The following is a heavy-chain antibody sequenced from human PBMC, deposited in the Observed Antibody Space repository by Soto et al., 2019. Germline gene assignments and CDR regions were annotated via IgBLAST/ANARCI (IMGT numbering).Heavy chain of an antibody. D-gene: IGHD2-2*01. Sequence: EVQLVESGGGLVQPGRSLRLYCAASGFTFDDYAMHWVRQAPGKGLEWVSGISWNSGSIGYADSVKGRFTISRDNAKNSLYLQMNSLRAEDTALYYCAVSTGYCSSTSCWDAFDIWGQGTMVTVSS. V-gene: IGHV3-9*01. CDR3: AVSTGYCSSTSCWDAFDI. CDR2: ISWNSGSI. CDR1: GFTFDDYA. J-gene: IGHJ3*02.